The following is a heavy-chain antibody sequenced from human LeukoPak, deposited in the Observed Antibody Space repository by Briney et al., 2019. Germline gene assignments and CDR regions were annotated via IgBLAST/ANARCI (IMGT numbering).Heavy chain of an antibody. D-gene: IGHD2-15*01. V-gene: IGHV3-7*04. CDR1: GFTFSSYE. CDR2: IKQDGSEK. CDR3: ARDHCSGGSCYVD. Sequence: PGGSLRLSCAASGFTFSSYEMNWVRQAPGKGLEWVAHIKQDGSEKYYVDSVKGRFTISRDNAKNSLYLQMNSLRAEDTAVYHCARDHCSGGSCYVDWGQGTLVTVSS. J-gene: IGHJ4*02.